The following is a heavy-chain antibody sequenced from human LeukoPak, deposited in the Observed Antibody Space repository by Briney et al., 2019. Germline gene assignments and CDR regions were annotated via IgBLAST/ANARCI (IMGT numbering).Heavy chain of an antibody. CDR1: GGSISSGSYY. D-gene: IGHD5-18*01. CDR3: ARSGYRYGADALDI. Sequence: PSETLSLTGTVSGGSISSGSYYWGWIRQPPGKGLEWIGNICYSGSTYYNPSLKSRVTVSLDTSKNQFSLKLSSVTAADTAVYYCARSGYRYGADALDIWGQGTMVTVSS. V-gene: IGHV4-39*07. J-gene: IGHJ3*02. CDR2: ICYSGST.